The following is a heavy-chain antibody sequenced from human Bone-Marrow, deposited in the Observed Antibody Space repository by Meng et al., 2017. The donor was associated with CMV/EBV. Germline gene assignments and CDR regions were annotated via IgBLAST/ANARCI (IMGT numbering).Heavy chain of an antibody. V-gene: IGHV1-2*02. D-gene: IGHD2-2*01. J-gene: IGHJ4*02. CDR2: INPNSGGT. CDR1: GYTFTGYY. Sequence: SGYTFTGYYMHWVRQAPAQGLEWMGWINPNSGGTNYAQKFQGRVTMTRDTSISTAYMELSRLRSDDTAVYYCARLFCSSTSCYLYFDYWGQGTLVTVSS. CDR3: ARLFCSSTSCYLYFDY.